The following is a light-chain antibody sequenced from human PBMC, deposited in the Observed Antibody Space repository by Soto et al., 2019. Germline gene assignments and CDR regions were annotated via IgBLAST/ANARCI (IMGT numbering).Light chain of an antibody. J-gene: IGKJ5*01. CDR1: QSVYHSSNNKNY. V-gene: IGKV4-1*01. CDR2: WSS. Sequence: DIVMTQSPNSLAVSLGERATIHFKSSQSVYHSSNNKNYLAWYQQKPGQPPKLLIYWSSTRESGVPDRFSGSGSGTDFTLTINNLQADDVAIYYCQQYYSTLPITFGQGTRLEI. CDR3: QQYYSTLPIT.